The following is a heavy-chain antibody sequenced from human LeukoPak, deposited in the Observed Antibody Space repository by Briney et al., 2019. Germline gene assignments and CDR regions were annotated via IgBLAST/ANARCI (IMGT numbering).Heavy chain of an antibody. CDR2: IYYSGIT. D-gene: IGHD3-10*01. J-gene: IGHJ6*03. CDR1: GASISNSDRY. V-gene: IGHV4-39*01. Sequence: SETLSLTCTVSGASISNSDRYWGWIRQPPGKGLEWIGSIYYSGITYHNPSLKSRVTISVDTSNNQFSLKMSSVTAADTAVYFCVRHQEGMVRGVLYYMDVWGKGTTVIISS. CDR3: VRHQEGMVRGVLYYMDV.